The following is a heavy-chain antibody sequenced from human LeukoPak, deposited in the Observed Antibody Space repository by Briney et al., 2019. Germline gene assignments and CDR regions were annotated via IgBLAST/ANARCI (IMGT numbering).Heavy chain of an antibody. V-gene: IGHV4-59*01. Sequence: RTSETLSLTCTVSGGSISSYYWSWIRQPPGKGLEWIGYIYYSGSTNYNPSLKSRVTISVDTSKNQFSLKLSSVTAADTAVYYCATYRSGYSYGYGQYFQHWGQGTLVTVSS. CDR1: GGSISSYY. CDR2: IYYSGST. CDR3: ATYRSGYSYGYGQYFQH. J-gene: IGHJ1*01. D-gene: IGHD5-18*01.